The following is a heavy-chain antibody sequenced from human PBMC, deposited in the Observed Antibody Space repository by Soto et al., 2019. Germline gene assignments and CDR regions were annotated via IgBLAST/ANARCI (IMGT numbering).Heavy chain of an antibody. D-gene: IGHD2-2*02. J-gene: IGHJ5*02. V-gene: IGHV4-31*03. CDR3: ARCQIPGGFDP. CDR1: GGSISSGGHY. CDR2: IYYSGST. Sequence: PSETLSLTCTVSGGSISSGGHYWSWIRQHPGKGLEWIGYIYYSGSTYYNPSLKSRVTISVDTSKNQFSLKLSSVTAADTAVYYCARCQIPGGFDPWGQGTLVTVSS.